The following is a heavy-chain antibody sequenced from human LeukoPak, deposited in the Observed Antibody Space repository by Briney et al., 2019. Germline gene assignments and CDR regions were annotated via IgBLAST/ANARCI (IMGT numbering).Heavy chain of an antibody. Sequence: MPSETLSLTCTVSGGSISNYYWSWIRQPAGKGLKWIGRIYTSGTTNYNPSLKSRVTMSVDTSKNQFSLKLSSVTAADTAVYYCARHVPLTGGEGYFQHWGQGTLVTVSS. V-gene: IGHV4-4*07. D-gene: IGHD3-16*01. CDR2: IYTSGTT. CDR1: GGSISNYY. CDR3: ARHVPLTGGEGYFQH. J-gene: IGHJ1*01.